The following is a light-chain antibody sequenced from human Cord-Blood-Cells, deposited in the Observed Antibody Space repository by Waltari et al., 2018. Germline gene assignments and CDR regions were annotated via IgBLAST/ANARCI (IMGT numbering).Light chain of an antibody. V-gene: IGLV6-57*03. J-gene: IGLJ3*02. CDR3: QSYDSSNWV. Sequence: NFMLTQPHSVSESPGKTVTISCTRSRCSIASNYVPWYQQRPGSAPTTVIYEDNQRPSGVPDRFSGSIDSSSNSASLTISGLKTEDEADYYCQSYDSSNWVFGGGTKLTVL. CDR1: RCSIASNY. CDR2: EDN.